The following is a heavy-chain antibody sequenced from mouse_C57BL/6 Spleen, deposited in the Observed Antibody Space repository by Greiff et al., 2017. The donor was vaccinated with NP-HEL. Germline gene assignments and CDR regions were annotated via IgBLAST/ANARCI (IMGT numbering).Heavy chain of an antibody. CDR2: IYPRRGNT. J-gene: IGHJ3*01. V-gene: IGHV1-81*01. CDR1: GYTFTSYG. CDR3: ASPLFAY. Sequence: QVQLQQSGAELARPGASVKLSCKASGYTFTSYGISWVKQRTGQGLEWIGEIYPRRGNTYYNEKFKGKATLTADKSSSTAYMELRSLTSEDSAVYFCASPLFAYWGQGTLVTVSA.